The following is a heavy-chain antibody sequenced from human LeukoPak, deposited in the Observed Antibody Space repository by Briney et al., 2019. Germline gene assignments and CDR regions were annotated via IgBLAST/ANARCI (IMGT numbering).Heavy chain of an antibody. D-gene: IGHD4-17*01. CDR3: AKGRNEDGDAALNY. J-gene: IGHJ4*02. CDR1: GLTFSSYA. V-gene: IGHV3-23*01. CDR2: ISGSGGNT. Sequence: GGSLRLSCAASGLTFSSYAMSWGRQALGKGLEGVSRISGSGGNTFYADSVKGRFTISRDNSKNTLYLQMNSLRAEDTAAYHCAKGRNEDGDAALNYWGQGTLVTVSS.